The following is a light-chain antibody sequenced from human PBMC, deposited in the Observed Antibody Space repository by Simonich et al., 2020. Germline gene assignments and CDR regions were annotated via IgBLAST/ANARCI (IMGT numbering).Light chain of an antibody. J-gene: IGLJ3*02. Sequence: QSALTQPVSVSGSPGQSITISCTGTSSDVGGYNSVSWYQQHPGKAPKLMIYDISKRPSGVSNRFSGSKSGNTASLTISGLQAEDEADYYCSSYTSSSTWVFGGGTKLTVL. CDR3: SSYTSSSTWV. CDR1: SSDVGGYNS. CDR2: DIS. V-gene: IGLV2-14*01.